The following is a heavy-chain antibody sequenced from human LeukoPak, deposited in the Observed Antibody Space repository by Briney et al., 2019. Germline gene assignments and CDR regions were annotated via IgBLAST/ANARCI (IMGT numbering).Heavy chain of an antibody. D-gene: IGHD4-17*01. J-gene: IGHJ6*03. V-gene: IGHV1-2*02. CDR3: ARALGDGDLLYYMDV. Sequence: ASVKVSCKASGYTFTGYYMHWVRQAPGQGLEWMGWINPNSGGTNYAQKFQGRVTMTRDTSISTAYMELSRLRSEDTAVYYCARALGDGDLLYYMDVWGKGTTVTVSS. CDR1: GYTFTGYY. CDR2: INPNSGGT.